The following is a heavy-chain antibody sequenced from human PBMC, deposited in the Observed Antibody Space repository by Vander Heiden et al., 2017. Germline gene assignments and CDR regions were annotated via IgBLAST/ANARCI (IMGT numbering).Heavy chain of an antibody. CDR1: GGPFISYA. Sequence: QVQLVQSGAEVKKPGSSVKVSCKASGGPFISYATRRVRQAPGQGVEWMGGIIPILGTANYAQKLQGRVTITADESTSTAYMELSSLRSEDTAVYYCAGENYYCDSSGYYYLPFDYWGQGTLGTVAA. CDR2: IIPILGTA. CDR3: AGENYYCDSSGYYYLPFDY. J-gene: IGHJ4*02. D-gene: IGHD3-22*01. V-gene: IGHV1-69*01.